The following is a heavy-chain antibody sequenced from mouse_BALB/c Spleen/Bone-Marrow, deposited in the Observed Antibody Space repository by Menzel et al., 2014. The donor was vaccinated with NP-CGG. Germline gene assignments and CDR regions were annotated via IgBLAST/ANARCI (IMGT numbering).Heavy chain of an antibody. Sequence: EVQVVESGGGLVQPGGSLKVSCAASGFDFSRYWMSWVRQAPGKGLEWIGEINPDSRTTDYTPSLKDKFIISRDKAKNTLYLQMSKVRSEDTAVYYCARLGYYGGFAYWGQGTLVTVSA. V-gene: IGHV4-1*02. CDR1: GFDFSRYW. D-gene: IGHD2-3*01. CDR3: ARLGYYGGFAY. CDR2: INPDSRTT. J-gene: IGHJ3*01.